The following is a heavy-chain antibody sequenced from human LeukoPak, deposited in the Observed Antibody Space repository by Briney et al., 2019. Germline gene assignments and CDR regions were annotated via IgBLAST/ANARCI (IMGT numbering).Heavy chain of an antibody. D-gene: IGHD7-27*01. V-gene: IGHV3-30*18. Sequence: PGGSLRLSCEASGFTFSSYGMHWVRQAPGKGLEWVAVISYDGSNKYYADSVKGRFTISRDNSKNTLYLQMNSLRAEDTAVYYCAKAHGDFGYWGQGTLVTVSS. CDR1: GFTFSSYG. CDR3: AKAHGDFGY. CDR2: ISYDGSNK. J-gene: IGHJ4*02.